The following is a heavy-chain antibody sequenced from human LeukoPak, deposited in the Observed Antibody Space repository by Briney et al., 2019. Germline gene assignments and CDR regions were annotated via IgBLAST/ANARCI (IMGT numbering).Heavy chain of an antibody. Sequence: GRSLRLSCAASGFTFSSCGVHWVRQAPGKGLEWVAVISHDGSNKYYADSVKGRFTISRDNFKNTLYLHMSSLRAEDTALYYCAKDGRSARLGYYFDYWGQGTLVTVSS. V-gene: IGHV3-30*18. J-gene: IGHJ4*02. CDR2: ISHDGSNK. CDR3: AKDGRSARLGYYFDY. D-gene: IGHD2-15*01. CDR1: GFTFSSCG.